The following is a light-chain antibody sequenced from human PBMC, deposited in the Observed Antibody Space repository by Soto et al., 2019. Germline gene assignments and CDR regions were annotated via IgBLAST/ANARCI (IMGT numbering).Light chain of an antibody. J-gene: IGLJ3*02. Sequence: QSVLTQPPSVSGVPGQRVTISCTGSSFNIGAGYDVHWYQQLPGTAPKLLIYANNNRPSGVPDRFSGSKSGTSASLAITGLQAEDEADYYCQSYDSSLSGSVFGGGTKVTVL. V-gene: IGLV1-40*01. CDR3: QSYDSSLSGSV. CDR2: ANN. CDR1: SFNIGAGYD.